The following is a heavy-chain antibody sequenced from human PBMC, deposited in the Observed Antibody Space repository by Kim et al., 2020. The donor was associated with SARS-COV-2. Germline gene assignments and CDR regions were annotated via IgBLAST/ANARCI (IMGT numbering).Heavy chain of an antibody. V-gene: IGHV3-30*02. Sequence: RFTISRDNSKNTLYLQMNSLRAEDTAVYYCAKDQSSSWYPSRYDYYGMDVWGQGTTVTVSS. D-gene: IGHD6-13*01. CDR3: AKDQSSSWYPSRYDYYGMDV. J-gene: IGHJ6*02.